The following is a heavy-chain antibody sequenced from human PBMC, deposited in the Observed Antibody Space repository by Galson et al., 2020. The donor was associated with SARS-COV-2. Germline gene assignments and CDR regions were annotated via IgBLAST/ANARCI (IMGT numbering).Heavy chain of an antibody. CDR1: GGSISSYY. Sequence: SETLSLTCTVSGGSISSYYWSWIRQPLGKGLEWIGYIYYSGSTNYNPSLKSRVTISVDTSKNQFSLKLSSVTAADTAVYYCAREGGEEGWLQFFDYWGQGTLVTVSS. J-gene: IGHJ4*02. CDR3: AREGGEEGWLQFFDY. CDR2: IYYSGST. V-gene: IGHV4-59*01. D-gene: IGHD5-12*01.